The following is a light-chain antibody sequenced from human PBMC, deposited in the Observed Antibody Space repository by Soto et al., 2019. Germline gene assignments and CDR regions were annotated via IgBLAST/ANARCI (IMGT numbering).Light chain of an antibody. CDR2: AAS. CDR3: QQGSSPPYT. Sequence: DIQVTQSPSSLSASVGDTVTISCRISQTINTYLNWYQQQPGRAPKLLIFAASTLLSGVPSRFTGSGSGTDFTLTITGLQPEDFATYFCQQGSSPPYTFGPGTQL. V-gene: IGKV1-39*01. J-gene: IGKJ2*01. CDR1: QTINTY.